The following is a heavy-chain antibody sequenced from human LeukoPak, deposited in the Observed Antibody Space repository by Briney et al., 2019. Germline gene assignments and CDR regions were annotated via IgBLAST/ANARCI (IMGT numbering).Heavy chain of an antibody. CDR2: IYYSGST. J-gene: IGHJ5*02. CDR3: ARAQADYDILTGPTTWFDP. CDR1: GGSISSYY. V-gene: IGHV4-59*01. D-gene: IGHD3-9*01. Sequence: PSETLSLTCTVSGGSISSYYWSWIRQPPGKGLEWIGYIYYSGSTNYNPSLKSRVTISVDTSKNQFSLKLSSVTAADTAVYYCARAQADYDILTGPTTWFDPWGQGTLVTVSS.